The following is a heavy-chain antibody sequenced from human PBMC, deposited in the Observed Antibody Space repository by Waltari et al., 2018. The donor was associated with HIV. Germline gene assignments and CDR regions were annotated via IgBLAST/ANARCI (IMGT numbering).Heavy chain of an antibody. CDR2: IYSGGST. Sequence: GFTVSSNYMSWVRQAPGKGLEWVSVIYSGGSTYYADSVKGRFTISRDNSKNTLYLQMNSLRAEDTAVYYCASHYGDYVNWFDPWGQGTLVTVSS. J-gene: IGHJ5*02. CDR1: GFTVSSNY. V-gene: IGHV3-53*01. CDR3: ASHYGDYVNWFDP. D-gene: IGHD4-17*01.